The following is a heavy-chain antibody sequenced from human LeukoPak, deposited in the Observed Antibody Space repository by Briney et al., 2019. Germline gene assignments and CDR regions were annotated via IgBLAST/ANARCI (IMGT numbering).Heavy chain of an antibody. CDR3: ARGPRFGELLWHWFDP. V-gene: IGHV4-39*07. Sequence: SETLSLTCTVSGGSISSSSYYWGWIRQPPGKGLEWIATIYYSGSTYFNPPLKSRVTISEDTSKNQFSLKLRSVTAADTAVYYCARGPRFGELLWHWFDPWGQGTLVTVSS. CDR1: GGSISSSSYY. CDR2: IYYSGST. J-gene: IGHJ5*02. D-gene: IGHD3-10*01.